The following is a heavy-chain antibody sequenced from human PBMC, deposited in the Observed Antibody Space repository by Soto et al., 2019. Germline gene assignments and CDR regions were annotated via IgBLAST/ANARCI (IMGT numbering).Heavy chain of an antibody. CDR2: ISWNSNSI. V-gene: IGHV3-9*01. CDR3: AKAAGVVNWFDP. D-gene: IGHD2-8*01. CDR1: GFTFDDYA. J-gene: IGHJ5*02. Sequence: PGGSLRLSCAASGFTFDDYAMHWVRQAPGKGLEWVSGISWNSNSIGYADSVKGRFTISRDNAKNSLYLQMNSLRAEDTALYYCAKAAGVVNWFDPWVQGTLVTVSS.